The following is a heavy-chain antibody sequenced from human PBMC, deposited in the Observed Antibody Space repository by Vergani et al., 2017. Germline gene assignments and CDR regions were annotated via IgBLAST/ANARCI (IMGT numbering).Heavy chain of an antibody. V-gene: IGHV3-49*03. Sequence: EVQLVESGGDLVQPGRYLRLSCTASGFTFGYYAMDWFRQAPGQGLEWDGGIRSKAYGQATIYAASVKGRFTISRDDSKSIAYLQMNNLQTEDTAMYYCVRDQVTMLRGSDALDIWGQGTMVTVSS. CDR2: IRSKAYGQAT. CDR1: GFTFGYYA. J-gene: IGHJ3*02. CDR3: VRDQVTMLRGSDALDI. D-gene: IGHD3-10*01.